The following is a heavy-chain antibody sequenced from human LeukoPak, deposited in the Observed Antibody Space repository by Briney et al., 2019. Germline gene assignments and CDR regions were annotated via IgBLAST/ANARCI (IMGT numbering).Heavy chain of an antibody. J-gene: IGHJ4*02. V-gene: IGHV4-61*09. CDR2: VHYSGTA. CDR1: GGSISSGGYY. Sequence: PSQTLSLTCTVSGGSISSGGYYCSWVRQPPGKGLEFIGHVHYSGTANYNPSLRSRVTISIDTSKKHFFLKLSSVTAADTAVYYCARHEWAAAASDYWGQGTLVTVSS. D-gene: IGHD6-13*01. CDR3: ARHEWAAAASDY.